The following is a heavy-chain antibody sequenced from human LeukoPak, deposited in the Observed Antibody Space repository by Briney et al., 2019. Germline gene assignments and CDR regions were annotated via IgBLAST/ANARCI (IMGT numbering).Heavy chain of an antibody. CDR2: ISGSGGST. V-gene: IGHV3-23*01. D-gene: IGHD6-19*01. Sequence: GGSLRLSCAASGFTFSSYGMHWVRQAPGKGLEWDSAISGSGGSTYYADSVKGRFTISRDNSKNTLYLQMNSLRAEDTAVYYCAKGSSGWYGSCDYWGQGTLVTVSS. CDR1: GFTFSSYG. CDR3: AKGSSGWYGSCDY. J-gene: IGHJ4*02.